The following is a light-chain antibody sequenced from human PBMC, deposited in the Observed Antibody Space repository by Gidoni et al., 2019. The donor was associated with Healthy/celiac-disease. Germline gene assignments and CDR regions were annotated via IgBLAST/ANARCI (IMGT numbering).Light chain of an antibody. CDR2: EVS. CDR1: SSDVGGYNY. CDR3: SSYAGSNNVV. V-gene: IGLV2-8*01. J-gene: IGLJ2*01. Sequence: QSALTQPPSASGSPGQSVTISCTGTSSDVGGYNYVPWYHQHPAKAPKLMIYEVSKRPSGVPDRFSGSKSGNTASLTVSGLQAEDEADYYCSSYAGSNNVVFGGGTKLTVL.